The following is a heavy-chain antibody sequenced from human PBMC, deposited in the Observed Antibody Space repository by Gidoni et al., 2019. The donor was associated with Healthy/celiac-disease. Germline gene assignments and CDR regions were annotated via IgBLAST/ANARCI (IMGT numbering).Heavy chain of an antibody. CDR3: ARDSSSGYRTKYYFDY. Sequence: VPLVESGGVVVQPGSALRLSCAASGFPFSSYGMHWVRQAPGKWLEWVAVIWYDGSNKDYADSVKGRFTISRDNSKNTLYLQMNSLRAEDTAVYYCARDSSSGYRTKYYFDYWGQGTLVTVSS. D-gene: IGHD2-2*02. J-gene: IGHJ4*02. V-gene: IGHV3-33*01. CDR2: IWYDGSNK. CDR1: GFPFSSYG.